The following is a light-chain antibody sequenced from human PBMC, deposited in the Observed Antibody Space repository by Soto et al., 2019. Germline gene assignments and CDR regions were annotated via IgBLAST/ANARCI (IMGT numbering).Light chain of an antibody. V-gene: IGKV3-20*01. Sequence: VVLTQSPGTLSFSPGERATLSCRASQSVAANYLAWYQQKRGQAPRLLIYGASSRATGIPDRFSGSGSGTDFTLTISRLEPEDFSVYYCPQYGTAPLTFGPGTKVEIX. CDR3: PQYGTAPLT. J-gene: IGKJ3*01. CDR2: GAS. CDR1: QSVAANY.